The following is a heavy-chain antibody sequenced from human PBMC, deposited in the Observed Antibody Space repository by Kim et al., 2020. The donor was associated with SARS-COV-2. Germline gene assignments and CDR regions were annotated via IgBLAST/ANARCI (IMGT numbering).Heavy chain of an antibody. CDR3: ARTAVWSGYYTGTAFFDY. V-gene: IGHV4-30-2*04. D-gene: IGHD3-3*01. J-gene: IGHJ4*02. Sequence: KSRVTISVDTSKNQFSLKLSSVTAADTAVYYCARTAVWSGYYTGTAFFDYWGQGTLVTVSS.